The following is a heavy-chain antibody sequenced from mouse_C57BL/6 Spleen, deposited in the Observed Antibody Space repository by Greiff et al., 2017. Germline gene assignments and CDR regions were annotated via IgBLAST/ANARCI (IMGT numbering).Heavy chain of an antibody. J-gene: IGHJ2*01. D-gene: IGHD2-3*01. CDR3: AREDGYYGGY. Sequence: QVQLQQPGTELVKPGASVKLSCKASGYTFTSSWMHWVHQRPGQGLEWIGMIRPNSDSTTYNENFHSKATLTVAKSYCTAYMKRSNLTSEDSAVYYCAREDGYYGGYWGQGTTLTVSS. V-gene: IGHV1-64*01. CDR1: GYTFTSSW. CDR2: IRPNSDST.